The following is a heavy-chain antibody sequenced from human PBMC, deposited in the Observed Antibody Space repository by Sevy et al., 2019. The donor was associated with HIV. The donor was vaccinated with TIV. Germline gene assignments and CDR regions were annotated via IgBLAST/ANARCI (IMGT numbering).Heavy chain of an antibody. D-gene: IGHD6-13*01. CDR1: GFTFSVYW. J-gene: IGHJ2*01. V-gene: IGHV3-7*03. CDR3: AKELFGAAAAFYWYFDL. CDR2: MKEDGSDK. Sequence: GGSLRLSCAASGFTFSVYWMSWVRQAPGKGLEWVATMKEDGSDKDYVDSVKGRFTISRDNAKNSLYLQMNSLRAEDTALYYCAKELFGAAAAFYWYFDLWGRGTLVTVSS.